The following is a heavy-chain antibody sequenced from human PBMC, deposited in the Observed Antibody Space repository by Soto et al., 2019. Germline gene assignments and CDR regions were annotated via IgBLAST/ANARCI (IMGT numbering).Heavy chain of an antibody. Sequence: PGGSLRFSCAASGFTFSSYAMSWVRQAPGKGLEWVSTISGSGTSTYYADSVKGRFTISRDNPKNTLYLQMNSLRAEDTAVYYCAKALGSSNVVPAAIYGMDVWGQGTTVTSP. D-gene: IGHD2-2*01. CDR2: ISGSGTST. J-gene: IGHJ6*02. CDR1: GFTFSSYA. CDR3: AKALGSSNVVPAAIYGMDV. V-gene: IGHV3-23*01.